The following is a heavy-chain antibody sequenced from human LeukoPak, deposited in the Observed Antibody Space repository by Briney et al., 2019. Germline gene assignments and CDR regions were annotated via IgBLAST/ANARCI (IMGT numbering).Heavy chain of an antibody. Sequence: HGASVTVSCTASGYTFTTYAMHWARQAPGQRLEWMGWINAGNGNTIYSQRFQGRVTITRDTSASTAYMELSSLRSEDTAVYYCARGGVEASSWRFDYWGQGTLVTVSS. J-gene: IGHJ4*02. CDR1: GYTFTTYA. CDR2: INAGNGNT. D-gene: IGHD6-13*01. V-gene: IGHV1-3*01. CDR3: ARGGVEASSWRFDY.